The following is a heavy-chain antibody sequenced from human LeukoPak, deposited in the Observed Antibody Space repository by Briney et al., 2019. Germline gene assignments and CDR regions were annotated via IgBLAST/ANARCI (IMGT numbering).Heavy chain of an antibody. J-gene: IGHJ3*02. CDR3: ARSTYYYDSSGYQDAFDI. D-gene: IGHD3-22*01. Sequence: ASVKVSCKASGGTFSSYAISWVRQAPGQGLEWMGRSIPILGIANYAQKFQGRVTITADKSTSTAYMELSSLRSEDTAVYYCARSTYYYDSSGYQDAFDIWGQGTMVTVSS. CDR2: SIPILGIA. CDR1: GGTFSSYA. V-gene: IGHV1-69*04.